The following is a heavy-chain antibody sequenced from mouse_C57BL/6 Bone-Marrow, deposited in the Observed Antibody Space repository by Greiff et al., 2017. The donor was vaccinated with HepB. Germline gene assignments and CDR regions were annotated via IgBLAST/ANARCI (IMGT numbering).Heavy chain of an antibody. CDR1: GYAFTNYL. CDR2: INPGSGGT. V-gene: IGHV1-54*01. D-gene: IGHD1-1*01. J-gene: IGHJ4*01. Sequence: QVQLQQSGAELVRPGTSVKVSCKASGYAFTNYLIEWVKQRPGQGLEWIGVINPGSGGTNYNEKFKGKATLTADKSSSTAYMRLSSLTSEDSAVYFCARSYYGTDYCAMDYWGQGTSVTVSS. CDR3: ARSYYGTDYCAMDY.